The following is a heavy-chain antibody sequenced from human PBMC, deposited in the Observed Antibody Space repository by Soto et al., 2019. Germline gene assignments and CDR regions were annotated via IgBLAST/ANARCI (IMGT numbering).Heavy chain of an antibody. V-gene: IGHV3-30*18. CDR1: GFTFSSYG. Sequence: GGSLRLSCAASGFTFSSYGMHWVRQAPGKGLEWVAVISYDGSNKYYADSVKGRFTISRDNSKNTLYLQMNSLRAEDTAVYYCAKDGGRDIVVVVAATIDYWGQGTLVTVSS. CDR3: AKDGGRDIVVVVAATIDY. CDR2: ISYDGSNK. J-gene: IGHJ4*02. D-gene: IGHD2-15*01.